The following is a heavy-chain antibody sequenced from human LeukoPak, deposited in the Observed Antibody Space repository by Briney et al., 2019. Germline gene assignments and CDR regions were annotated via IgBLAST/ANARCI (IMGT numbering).Heavy chain of an antibody. V-gene: IGHV3-21*01. CDR1: GFAFSSYS. CDR3: AKDISDPGIQLWFGSFDY. J-gene: IGHJ4*02. Sequence: GGSLRLSCAASGFAFSSYSMNWVRRAPGKGLEWVSSISDDSKYIYYADSVKGRFSISRDNAKRSLYLQMNSLRAEDTAVYYCAKDISDPGIQLWFGSFDYWGQGTLVTVSS. D-gene: IGHD5-18*01. CDR2: ISDDSKYI.